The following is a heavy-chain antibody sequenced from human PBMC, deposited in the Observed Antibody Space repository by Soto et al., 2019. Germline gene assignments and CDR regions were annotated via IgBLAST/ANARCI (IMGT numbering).Heavy chain of an antibody. V-gene: IGHV3-21*06. J-gene: IGHJ4*02. CDR3: ARESEDPTSNFDY. CDR1: GFTFTRYS. CDR2: ISSTTNYI. Sequence: PGGSLRLSCAASGFTFTRYSMNWVRQAPGKGLEWVSSISSTTNYIYYGDSMKGRFTISRDNAKNPLYLEMNSLRAEDTAVYYCARESEDPTSNFDYWGQGTLVTVSS.